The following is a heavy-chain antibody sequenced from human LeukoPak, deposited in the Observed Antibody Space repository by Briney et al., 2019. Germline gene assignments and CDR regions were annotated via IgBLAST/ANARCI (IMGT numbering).Heavy chain of an antibody. Sequence: SETLSLTCTVSGGSISSYYWSWIRQPPGKGLEWIGYIYYSGSTNYNPSLKSRVTISVDTSKNQFPLKLSSVTAADTAVYYCARAISGSYYIVDYWGQGTLVTVSS. D-gene: IGHD1-26*01. CDR2: IYYSGST. J-gene: IGHJ4*02. V-gene: IGHV4-59*01. CDR3: ARAISGSYYIVDY. CDR1: GGSISSYY.